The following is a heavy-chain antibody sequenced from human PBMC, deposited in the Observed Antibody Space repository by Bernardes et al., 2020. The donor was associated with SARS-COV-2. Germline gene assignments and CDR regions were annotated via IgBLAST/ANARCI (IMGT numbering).Heavy chain of an antibody. D-gene: IGHD4-17*01. Sequence: GGSLRLSCAASGFTFNTYAMHWFRQAPGKGLEWVAFISFDGSNKYYADSVKGRFTISRDNSRNTLYLLMNSLRPEDTAVYYCARDWDYGESGYYYGVDVWGQGTTVTVSS. CDR3: ARDWDYGESGYYYGVDV. J-gene: IGHJ6*02. CDR2: ISFDGSNK. CDR1: GFTFNTYA. V-gene: IGHV3-30-3*01.